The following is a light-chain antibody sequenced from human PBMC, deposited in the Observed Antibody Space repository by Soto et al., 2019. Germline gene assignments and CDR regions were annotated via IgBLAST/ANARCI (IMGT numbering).Light chain of an antibody. CDR3: AAWDDSLNGRYV. CDR2: SNN. V-gene: IGLV1-44*01. CDR1: SSNIGSNT. Sequence: QSVLTEPPWASGTTGQRVTISCSGSSSNIGSNTVNWYQQLPGTAPKLLIYSNNQRPSGVPDRFSGSKSGTSASLAISGLQSEDQADYYCAAWDDSLNGRYVFGTGTKVTVL. J-gene: IGLJ1*01.